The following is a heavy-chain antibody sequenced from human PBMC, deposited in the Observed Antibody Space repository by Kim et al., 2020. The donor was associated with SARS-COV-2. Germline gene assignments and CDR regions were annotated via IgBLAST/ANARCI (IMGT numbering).Heavy chain of an antibody. D-gene: IGHD6-19*01. CDR2: INHSGST. CDR3: ARASLDIRVPGYSSGWYRSAFDI. V-gene: IGHV4-34*01. CDR1: GGSFSGYY. Sequence: SETLSLTCAVYGGSFSGYYWSWIRQPPGKGLEWIGEINHSGSTNYNPSLKSRVTISVDTSKNQFSLKLSSVTAADTAVYYCARASLDIRVPGYSSGWYRSAFDIWGQGTMVTVSS. J-gene: IGHJ3*02.